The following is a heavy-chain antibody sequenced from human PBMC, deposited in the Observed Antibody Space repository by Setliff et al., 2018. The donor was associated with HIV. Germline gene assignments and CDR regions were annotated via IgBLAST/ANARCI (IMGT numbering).Heavy chain of an antibody. J-gene: IGHJ3*02. V-gene: IGHV4-34*01. Sequence: SETLSLTCAVYGGAFSGYYWSWIRQSPGKGLEWIGEINHSVSTNYNLSLKSRVTLSVDTSKNQFSLKLSSVTAADTAVYYCARGYPSYYGSGSLNGFDIWGQGTMVTVSS. CDR2: INHSVST. CDR1: GGAFSGYY. D-gene: IGHD3-10*01. CDR3: ARGYPSYYGSGSLNGFDI.